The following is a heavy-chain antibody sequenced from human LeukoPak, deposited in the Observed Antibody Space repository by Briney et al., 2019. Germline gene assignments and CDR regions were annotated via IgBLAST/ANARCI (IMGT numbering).Heavy chain of an antibody. J-gene: IGHJ4*02. CDR2: ISSDGSGT. V-gene: IGHV3-74*01. CDR3: VRDSSKWYFDF. D-gene: IGHD6-13*01. Sequence: GGSLRLSCAASGFTLNIYWIHWVRQAPGQGLVWVSRISSDGSGTGYADSVNGRFTISRDNAKHTVSLQMNSLRVEDTAVYYCVRDSSKWYFDFWGQGSLAAVSS. CDR1: GFTLNIYW.